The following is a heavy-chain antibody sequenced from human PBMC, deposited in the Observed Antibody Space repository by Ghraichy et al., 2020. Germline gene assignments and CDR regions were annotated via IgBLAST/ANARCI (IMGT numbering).Heavy chain of an antibody. J-gene: IGHJ4*02. CDR3: GSWGPLLAPGEEQLPLGY. CDR2: IYSGGST. CDR1: GFTVSSNY. Sequence: GGSLRLSCAASGFTVSSNYMSWVRQAPGKGLEWVSVIYSGGSTYYADSVKGRFTISRDNSKNTPYLQMNSLRAEDTAVYYCGSWGPLLAPGEEQLPLGYWGQGTLVTVSS. D-gene: IGHD6-13*01. V-gene: IGHV3-66*01.